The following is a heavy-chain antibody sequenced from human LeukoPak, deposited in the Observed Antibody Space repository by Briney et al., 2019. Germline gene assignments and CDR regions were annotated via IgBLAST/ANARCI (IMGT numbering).Heavy chain of an antibody. CDR2: ISSSGSTI. CDR3: ARDVEGVSGWYGGGVFI. V-gene: IGHV3-48*03. Sequence: PGGSLRLSCAASGFTFSSYEMNWVRQAPGKGLEWVSYISSSGSTIYYADSVKGRFTISRDNAKNSLYLQMNSLRAEDTAVYYCARDVEGVSGWYGGGVFIWGQGTLVTVSS. CDR1: GFTFSSYE. J-gene: IGHJ4*02. D-gene: IGHD6-19*01.